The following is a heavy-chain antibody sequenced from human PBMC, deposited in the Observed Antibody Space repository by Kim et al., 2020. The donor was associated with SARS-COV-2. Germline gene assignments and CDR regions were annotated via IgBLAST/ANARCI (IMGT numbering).Heavy chain of an antibody. CDR2: IGSAGDT. J-gene: IGHJ2*01. Sequence: GGSLRLSCAASGFTFSSYDMHWLRQATGRGLEWVAAIGSAGDTYYPGSVKGRFSISRQNAKNSLYLQMNGLRAGDTALYYCARVGGSSGFDLWGRGTLVTVSS. CDR1: GFTFSSYD. D-gene: IGHD6-13*01. CDR3: ARVGGSSGFDL. V-gene: IGHV3-13*01.